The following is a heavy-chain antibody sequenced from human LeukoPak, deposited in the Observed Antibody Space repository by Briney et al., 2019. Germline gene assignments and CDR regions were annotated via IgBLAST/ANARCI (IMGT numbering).Heavy chain of an antibody. CDR1: GFTFSSYA. D-gene: IGHD5-24*01. V-gene: IGHV3-23*01. CDR3: ASGILDGYNLGKHFDY. CDR2: ISGSGGST. J-gene: IGHJ4*02. Sequence: PGGSLRLSCAASGFTFSSYAMSWVRQAPGKGLEWVSAISGSGGSTYYADSVKGRFTISRDNSKNTLYLQMNSLRAEDTAVYYCASGILDGYNLGKHFDYWGQGTLVTVSS.